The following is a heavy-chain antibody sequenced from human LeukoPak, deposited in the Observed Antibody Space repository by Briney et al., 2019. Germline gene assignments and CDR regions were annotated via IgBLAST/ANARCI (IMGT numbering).Heavy chain of an antibody. CDR2: ISSSSSYI. J-gene: IGHJ4*02. V-gene: IGHV3-21*01. CDR3: ARANFYDSSGYLDY. Sequence: GGSLRLSCAASGFTFSSDSMNWVRQAPGKGLEWVSSISSSSSYIYYADSVKGRFTISRDNAKNSLYLQMNSLRAEDTAVYYCARANFYDSSGYLDYWGQGTLVTVSS. D-gene: IGHD3-22*01. CDR1: GFTFSSDS.